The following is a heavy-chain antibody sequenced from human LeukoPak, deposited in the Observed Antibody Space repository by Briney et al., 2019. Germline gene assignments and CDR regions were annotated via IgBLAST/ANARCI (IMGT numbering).Heavy chain of an antibody. CDR3: ARLGYCRGGSRYDFDY. CDR2: IYYSGST. CDR1: GGSISSYY. V-gene: IGHV4-59*12. D-gene: IGHD2-15*01. J-gene: IGHJ4*02. Sequence: PSQTPSLTSTVTGGSISSYYWSSIRQPPGKGLEWIGYIYYSGSTNYTPSLKSRVTISVHPSKNQFSLKLSSVPAADTAVYYRARLGYCRGGSRYDFDYWGQGTLVPVSS.